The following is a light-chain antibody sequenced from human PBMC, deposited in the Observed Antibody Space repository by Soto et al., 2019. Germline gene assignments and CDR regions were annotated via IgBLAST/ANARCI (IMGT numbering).Light chain of an antibody. CDR3: QQCGSSPWT. CDR2: DAS. Sequence: EIVLTQSPGTLSLSPGERATLSCKTSQSRGSNFLAWYQHKPGQAPRLLIYDASNRASGTPARFSGSGSGIEFTLTISRLEPEDFAVYYCQQCGSSPWTFGQGTKVDIK. CDR1: QSRGSNF. J-gene: IGKJ1*01. V-gene: IGKV3-20*01.